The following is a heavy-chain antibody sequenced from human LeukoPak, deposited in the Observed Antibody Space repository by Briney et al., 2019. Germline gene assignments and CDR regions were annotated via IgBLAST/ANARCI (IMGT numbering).Heavy chain of an antibody. Sequence: SETLSLTCTVSGGSISSSSYYWGWIRQPPGKGLEWIGSIYYSGSTYYNPSLKSRVTISVDKSKNQFSLKLDSVTAADTAVYFCARGDYDTLTGYWNWFDPWGQGTLVTVSS. CDR1: GGSISSSSYY. CDR2: IYYSGST. J-gene: IGHJ5*02. D-gene: IGHD3-9*01. CDR3: ARGDYDTLTGYWNWFDP. V-gene: IGHV4-39*07.